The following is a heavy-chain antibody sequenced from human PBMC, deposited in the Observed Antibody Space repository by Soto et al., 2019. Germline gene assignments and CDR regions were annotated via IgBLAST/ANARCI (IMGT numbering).Heavy chain of an antibody. D-gene: IGHD3-3*01. CDR1: GGSISSYY. V-gene: IGHV4-59*01. CDR2: IYYSGST. Sequence: SETLSLTCTVSGGSISSYYWSWIRQPPGKGLEWIGYIYYSGSTNYNPSLKSRVTISVDTSKNQFSLKLSSVTAADTAVYYCAREMYAITIFGVVTIQYNWFDPWGQGTLVTVSS. J-gene: IGHJ5*02. CDR3: AREMYAITIFGVVTIQYNWFDP.